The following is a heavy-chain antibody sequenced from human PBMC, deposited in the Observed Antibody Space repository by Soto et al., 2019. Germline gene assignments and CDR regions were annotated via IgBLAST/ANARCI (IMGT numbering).Heavy chain of an antibody. CDR2: ISGTGGST. J-gene: IGHJ4*02. CDR3: AKEGNRVRGPDY. CDR1: GFIFSHYV. V-gene: IGHV3-23*01. D-gene: IGHD3-10*01. Sequence: EVQLLESGGGLVQPGGSLRLSCAASGFIFSHYVLSWVRQAPGKGLEWVSAISGTGGSTYDADSVTGRFTISRDNSKNVLYVQMNSLRVEATAVYYCAKEGNRVRGPDYWGQGTLVTVSS.